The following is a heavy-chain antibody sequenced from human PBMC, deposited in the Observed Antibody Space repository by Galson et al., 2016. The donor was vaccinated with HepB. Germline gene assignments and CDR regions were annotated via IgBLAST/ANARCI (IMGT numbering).Heavy chain of an antibody. CDR1: AA. J-gene: IGHJ6*02. CDR3: ARGVAPWALGSLGFHMDV. D-gene: IGHD1-26*01. Sequence: AAWNWIRQSPSRGLEWLGRTYYRSKWYNEYAVSVQSRITINPDTSKNQFSLQLNSVTLEDTAVYYCARGVAPWALGSLGFHMDVWGQGTTVTVSS. V-gene: IGHV6-1*01. CDR2: TYYRSKWYN.